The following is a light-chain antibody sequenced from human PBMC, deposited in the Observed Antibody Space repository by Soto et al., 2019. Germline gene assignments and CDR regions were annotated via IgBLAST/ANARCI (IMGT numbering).Light chain of an antibody. CDR3: QQYNSYSGT. CDR2: DAS. V-gene: IGKV1-5*01. Sequence: DLQMTQSPSTLSASVGDRVTITCLASQSISSWLAWYQQKPGKAPKLLIYDASSLESGVPSRFSGSGSGTEFTLTISSLQPDDFATYYCQQYNSYSGTFGQGTKVDI. CDR1: QSISSW. J-gene: IGKJ1*01.